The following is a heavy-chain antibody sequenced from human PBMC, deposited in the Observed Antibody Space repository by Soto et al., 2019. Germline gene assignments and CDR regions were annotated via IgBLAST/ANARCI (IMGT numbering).Heavy chain of an antibody. J-gene: IGHJ4*02. CDR1: GFTFSSYW. D-gene: IGHD6-19*01. Sequence: GGSLRLSCAASGFTFSSYWMHWVRQAPGKGLVWVSRINSDGSSTSYADSVKGRFTISRDNAKNTLYLQMNSLRAEDTAVYYCARDSYSSGWYQAPDYWGQGTLVTVSS. CDR3: ARDSYSSGWYQAPDY. CDR2: INSDGSST. V-gene: IGHV3-74*01.